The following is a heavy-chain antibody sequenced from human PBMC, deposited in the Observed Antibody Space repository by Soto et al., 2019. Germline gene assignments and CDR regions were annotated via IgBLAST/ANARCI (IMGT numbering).Heavy chain of an antibody. CDR2: IYSGGST. D-gene: IGHD2-15*01. Sequence: PGGSLRLACAASGFTVSSNYMSWVRQAPGKGLEWVSVIYSGGSTYYADSVKGRFTISRDNSKNTLYLQMNSLRAEDTAVYYCARAGANGGFPRCYYGMDVWGQGTTVTVSS. CDR3: ARAGANGGFPRCYYGMDV. J-gene: IGHJ6*02. V-gene: IGHV3-53*01. CDR1: GFTVSSNY.